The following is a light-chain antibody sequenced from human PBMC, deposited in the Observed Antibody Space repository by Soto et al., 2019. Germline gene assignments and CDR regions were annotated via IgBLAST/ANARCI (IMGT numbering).Light chain of an antibody. J-gene: IGKJ4*01. Sequence: EIVLTQSPATLSLSPGERATLSCRASQSVSSYLAWYQQKPGQASRLLIYDASNRATGIPARFSGSGSGTDFTLTISSLEPEDFAVYYCQQRSNWPPGLLTFGGGTNVDIK. CDR1: QSVSSY. V-gene: IGKV3-11*01. CDR3: QQRSNWPPGLLT. CDR2: DAS.